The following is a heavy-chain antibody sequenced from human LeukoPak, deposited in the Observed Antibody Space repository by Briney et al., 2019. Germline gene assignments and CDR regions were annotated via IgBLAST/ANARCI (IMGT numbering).Heavy chain of an antibody. CDR3: ARPALYYDILTGYRGGNWFDP. J-gene: IGHJ5*02. V-gene: IGHV4-34*01. Sequence: SETLSLTCAVYGGSFSGYYWSWIRQPPGKGLEWIGGINHSGSTNYNPSLKSRVTISVDTSKNQFSLKLSSVTAADTAVYYCARPALYYDILTGYRGGNWFDPWGQGTLVTVSS. CDR2: INHSGST. CDR1: GGSFSGYY. D-gene: IGHD3-9*01.